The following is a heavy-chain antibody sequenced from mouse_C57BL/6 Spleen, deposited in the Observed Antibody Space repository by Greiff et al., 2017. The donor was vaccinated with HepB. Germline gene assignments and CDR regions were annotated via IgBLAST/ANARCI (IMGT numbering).Heavy chain of an antibody. Sequence: QVQLQQPGAELVRPGSSVKLSCKASGYTFTSYWMHWVKQRPIQGLEWIGNIDPSDSETHYNQKFKDKATLTVDKSSSTADMQLSSLASEDSAVYECARVDDYDGYYAMDYWGQGTSVTVSS. J-gene: IGHJ4*01. CDR1: GYTFTSYW. D-gene: IGHD2-4*01. CDR2: IDPSDSET. CDR3: ARVDDYDGYYAMDY. V-gene: IGHV1-52*01.